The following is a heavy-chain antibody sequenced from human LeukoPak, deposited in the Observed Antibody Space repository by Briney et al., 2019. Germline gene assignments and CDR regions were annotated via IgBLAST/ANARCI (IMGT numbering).Heavy chain of an antibody. CDR3: AKVSSSSFTNYYMDV. D-gene: IGHD6-6*01. CDR2: ISGSGGST. CDR1: GFTFRSYA. V-gene: IGHV3-23*01. Sequence: GGSLRLSCAASGFTFRSYAMSWVRQAPGKGLEWVSLISGSGGSTYYADSVKGRFTISRDNSKNTLYLQMNSLRAEDTAVYYCAKVSSSSFTNYYMDVWGKGTTVTVSS. J-gene: IGHJ6*03.